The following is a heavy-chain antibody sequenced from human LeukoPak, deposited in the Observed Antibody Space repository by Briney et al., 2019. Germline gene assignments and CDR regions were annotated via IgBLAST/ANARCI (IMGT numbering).Heavy chain of an antibody. Sequence: ASVKVSCKASGYTYNTYGIIWGRQAPGQGLEWMGWISAYNGDTTYAQKLQGRVGLTPDASTSTAYMELRSLRSDDTAVYYCARESTGGSLEIDYWGQGNLVTVFS. CDR1: GYTYNTYG. CDR2: ISAYNGDT. J-gene: IGHJ4*02. D-gene: IGHD2-8*02. CDR3: ARESTGGSLEIDY. V-gene: IGHV1-18*01.